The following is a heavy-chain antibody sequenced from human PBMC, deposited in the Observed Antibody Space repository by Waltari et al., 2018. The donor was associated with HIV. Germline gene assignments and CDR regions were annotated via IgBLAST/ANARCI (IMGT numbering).Heavy chain of an antibody. CDR3: ARGPGVQNTEIDY. Sequence: QVQLQESGPGLVKPSETLSLTCAASGYSISSGYYWGWIRQPPGKGLEWIGSIYHSGNTYYNPSLKSRVTISVDTSKNQFSLKLSSVTAADTAVYYCARGPGVQNTEIDYWGQGTLVTVSS. D-gene: IGHD5-18*01. V-gene: IGHV4-38-2*01. CDR2: IYHSGNT. J-gene: IGHJ4*02. CDR1: GYSISSGYY.